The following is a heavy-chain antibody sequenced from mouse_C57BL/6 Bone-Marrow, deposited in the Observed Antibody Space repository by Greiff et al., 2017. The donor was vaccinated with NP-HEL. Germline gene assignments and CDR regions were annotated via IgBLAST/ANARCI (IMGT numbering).Heavy chain of an antibody. J-gene: IGHJ2*01. D-gene: IGHD1-1*01. Sequence: QVQLQQSGPELVKPGASVKISCKASGYAFSSSWMNWVKQRPGKGLEWIGRIYPGDGDTNYNGKFKGKATLTADKSSSTAYMQLSSLTSEDSAVYFCARVCGSTYYFDYWGQGTTLTVSS. CDR3: ARVCGSTYYFDY. CDR2: IYPGDGDT. CDR1: GYAFSSSW. V-gene: IGHV1-82*01.